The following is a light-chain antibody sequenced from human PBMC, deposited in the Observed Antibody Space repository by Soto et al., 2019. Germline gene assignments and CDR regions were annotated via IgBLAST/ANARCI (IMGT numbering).Light chain of an antibody. CDR1: QSISTY. Sequence: DIQLTQSPSSLSASVGDRVTITCRASQSISTYLNWYQQRPGKAPKLLIYGATSLQSGVPSRFSGSGSGTDFTLTIDSLQTEDFATYFCQQSSSTRLTFGGGTKVEIK. CDR2: GAT. CDR3: QQSSSTRLT. V-gene: IGKV1-39*01. J-gene: IGKJ4*01.